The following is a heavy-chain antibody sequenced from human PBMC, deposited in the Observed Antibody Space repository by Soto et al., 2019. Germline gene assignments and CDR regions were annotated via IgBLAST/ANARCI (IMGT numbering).Heavy chain of an antibody. CDR1: GFAVSSKY. Sequence: EVQLVESGGGLIQPGGSLRLSCAASGFAVSSKYMTWVRQAPGKGLEWVSVIYGGGTTYYADSVKGRCTISRDTSKNTLYLQMNSLRAEDTAVYYCVQTTGWPGLDFWGQGTLVTVSS. CDR2: IYGGGTT. V-gene: IGHV3-53*01. J-gene: IGHJ4*02. CDR3: VQTTGWPGLDF. D-gene: IGHD6-19*01.